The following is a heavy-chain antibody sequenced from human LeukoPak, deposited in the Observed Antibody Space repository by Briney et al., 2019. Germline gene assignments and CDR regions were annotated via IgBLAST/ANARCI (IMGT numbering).Heavy chain of an antibody. CDR2: ISSSGSTI. CDR3: ARLMVYAIRRYYYYGMDV. CDR1: GFTFSSYE. J-gene: IGHJ6*02. V-gene: IGHV3-48*03. Sequence: GGSLRLSCAASGFTFSSYEMNWVRQAPGKGLEWVSYISSSGSTIYYADSVKGRFTISRDNAKNSLYLQMNSLRAEDTAVYYCARLMVYAIRRYYYYGMDVWGQGTLVTVSS. D-gene: IGHD2-8*01.